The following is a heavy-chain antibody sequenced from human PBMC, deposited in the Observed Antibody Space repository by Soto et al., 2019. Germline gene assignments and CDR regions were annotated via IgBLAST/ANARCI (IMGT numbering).Heavy chain of an antibody. CDR1: GFSISQNY. CDR2: IYSGGGT. Sequence: EAQLVETGGGLIHPGDSLRLSCAASGFSISQNYMSWVRQAPGKGLEWVSAIYSGGGTFYADSVKGRFIISRDTSKNTVFRQMNNLSVEDTAVYYCAILPSWFPNGFDPWGQGTLVTVSS. D-gene: IGHD1-26*01. J-gene: IGHJ5*02. V-gene: IGHV3-53*02. CDR3: AILPSWFPNGFDP.